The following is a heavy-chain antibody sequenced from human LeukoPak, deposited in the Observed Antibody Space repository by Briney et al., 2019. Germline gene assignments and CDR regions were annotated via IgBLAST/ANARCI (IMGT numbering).Heavy chain of an antibody. V-gene: IGHV3-30-3*01. CDR1: GFSLSGYG. CDR3: ARVRAPYYYDY. J-gene: IGHJ4*02. CDR2: ISYDGSKK. Sequence: GSLRLSCAASGFSLSGYGMHWVRQAPGKGLEWVAVISYDGSKKYYADSVKGRFTISRDNSKNTQYLEMNSLKAEDTAVYYCARVRAPYYYDYWGQGTLVTVSS.